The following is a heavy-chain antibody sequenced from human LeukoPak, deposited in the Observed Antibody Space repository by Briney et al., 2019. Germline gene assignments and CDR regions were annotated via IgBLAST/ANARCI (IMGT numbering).Heavy chain of an antibody. CDR2: ISSSGSTI. V-gene: IGHV3-48*04. J-gene: IGHJ6*03. CDR3: ARDTYYYDSSGYPYYYYYMDV. CDR1: GFTFSSYS. D-gene: IGHD3-22*01. Sequence: GGSLRLSCAASGFTFSSYSMNWVRQAPGKGLEWVSYISSSGSTIYYADSVKGRFTISRDNAKNSLYLQMNSLRAEDTAVYYCARDTYYYDSSGYPYYYYYMDVWGKGTTVTISS.